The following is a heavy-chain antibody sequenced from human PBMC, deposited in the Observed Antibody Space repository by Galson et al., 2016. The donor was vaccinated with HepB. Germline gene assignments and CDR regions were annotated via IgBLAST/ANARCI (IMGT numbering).Heavy chain of an antibody. J-gene: IGHJ4*02. CDR3: AREFALEMGGDY. Sequence: SLRLSCAASGFIFSIYSVHWVRQAPGKGLEWVAFISYDGSKKYYADSVKGRFTISRDNSKNTLYLQMNSLRAEDTAVYYCAREFALEMGGDYWGQGTLVTVSS. V-gene: IGHV3-30*04. CDR2: ISYDGSKK. D-gene: IGHD5-24*01. CDR1: GFIFSIYS.